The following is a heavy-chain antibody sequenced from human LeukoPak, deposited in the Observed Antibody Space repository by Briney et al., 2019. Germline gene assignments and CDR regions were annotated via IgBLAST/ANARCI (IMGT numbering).Heavy chain of an antibody. V-gene: IGHV4-39*01. D-gene: IGHD2/OR15-2a*01. CDR1: GVSISMSSDY. CDR3: ARRLSTRSYYLDD. Sequence: SETLSLTCTVSGVSISMSSDYWGCIRQPPGKGLELIGDIYYSGTTNYNPSLKSRVTMSVDTSKNQFSLKLNSATAADTAVYYCARRLSTRSYYLDDWGQGTLVTVSS. CDR2: IYYSGTT. J-gene: IGHJ4*02.